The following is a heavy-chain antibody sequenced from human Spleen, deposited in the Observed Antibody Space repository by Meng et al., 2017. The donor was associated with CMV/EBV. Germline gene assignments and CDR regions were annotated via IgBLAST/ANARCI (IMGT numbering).Heavy chain of an antibody. D-gene: IGHD2-2*01. Sequence: ASVKVSCKASGGTFSSYSIFWVRQAPGQGLEWMGWISAYNGNTNYAQKLQGRVTMTTDTSTSTAYMELRSLRSDDTAVYYCARVQVVPAANHYYYYGMDVWGQGTTVTVSS. CDR2: ISAYNGNT. CDR1: GGTFSSYS. V-gene: IGHV1-18*01. CDR3: ARVQVVPAANHYYYYGMDV. J-gene: IGHJ6*02.